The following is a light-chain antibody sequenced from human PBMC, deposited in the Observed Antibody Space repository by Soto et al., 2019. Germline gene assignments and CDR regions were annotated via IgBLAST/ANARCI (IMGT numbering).Light chain of an antibody. J-gene: IGLJ1*01. CDR1: SRDVGSYNY. CDR2: DVS. V-gene: IGLV2-11*01. Sequence: QSALTQPRSVSGSPGQSVTISCTGTSRDVGSYNYVSWYQQHPGKAPKLMIYDVSKRPSGVPDRFSGSKSGNTASLTISGLQAEDEADYYCCSYAGSYGYVFGTGTKLTVL. CDR3: CSYAGSYGYV.